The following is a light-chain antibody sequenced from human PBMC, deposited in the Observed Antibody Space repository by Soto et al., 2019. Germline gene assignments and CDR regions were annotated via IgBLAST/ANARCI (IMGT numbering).Light chain of an antibody. CDR1: SSDVGGYNY. Sequence: QSVLTQPGTVSGSPVQSITISCTGTSSDVGGYNYVSWYQQHPGKAPKLMIYEVSNRPSRVSNRFSGSMTGNTASLTFSGLQAEDEDDYYCSSYTSSSTKVFGTGTKVTVL. J-gene: IGLJ1*01. CDR2: EVS. CDR3: SSYTSSSTKV. V-gene: IGLV2-14*01.